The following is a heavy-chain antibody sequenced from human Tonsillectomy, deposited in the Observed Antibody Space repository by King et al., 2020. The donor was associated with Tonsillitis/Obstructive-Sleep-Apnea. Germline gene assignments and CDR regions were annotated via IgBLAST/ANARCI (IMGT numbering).Heavy chain of an antibody. CDR3: ARRYFDGHYYYYMDV. V-gene: IGHV5-10-1*01. D-gene: IGHD3-9*01. CDR2: IDPSDSYT. J-gene: IGHJ6*03. CDR1: GYSFTSYW. Sequence: VQLVQSGAEVKKPGESLRISCKGSGYSFTSYWIDWVRQMPGKGLEWMGTIDPSDSYTNYSPSFQGHVTISADKSISTAYLQWSILKASDTAMYYCARRYFDGHYYYYMDVWGKGTTLTVSS.